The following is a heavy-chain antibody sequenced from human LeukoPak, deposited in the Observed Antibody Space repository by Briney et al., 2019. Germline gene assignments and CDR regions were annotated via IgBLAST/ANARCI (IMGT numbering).Heavy chain of an antibody. CDR1: GFTFSSYG. V-gene: IGHV3-33*01. CDR2: IWYDGSNK. Sequence: QPGRSLRLSCAASGFTFSSYGTHWVRQAPGKGLEWVAVIWYDGSNKYYADSVKGRFTISRDNSKNTLYLQMNSLRAEDTAVYYCARDYDSSGYPYYYGMDVWGQGTTVTVSS. J-gene: IGHJ6*02. D-gene: IGHD3-22*01. CDR3: ARDYDSSGYPYYYGMDV.